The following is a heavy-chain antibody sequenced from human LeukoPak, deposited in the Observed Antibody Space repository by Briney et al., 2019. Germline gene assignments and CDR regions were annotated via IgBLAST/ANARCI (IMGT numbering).Heavy chain of an antibody. CDR2: INPNSGGT. Sequence: ASVNVSCKASGYTFTGYYIHWARQAPGQGLDWMGWINPNSGGTNYAQNFQGRVTLTRDTSISTAYMELSRLRSGDTAVYYCARAQGIAVAGTFGYWGQGTLVTVSS. D-gene: IGHD6-19*01. V-gene: IGHV1-2*02. J-gene: IGHJ4*02. CDR1: GYTFTGYY. CDR3: ARAQGIAVAGTFGY.